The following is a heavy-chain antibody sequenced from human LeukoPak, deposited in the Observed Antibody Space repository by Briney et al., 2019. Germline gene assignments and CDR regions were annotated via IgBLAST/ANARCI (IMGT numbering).Heavy chain of an antibody. D-gene: IGHD3-9*01. CDR1: GYTFTGYY. CDR2: INPNSGGT. J-gene: IGHJ4*02. CDR3: AGVLRYFDWSPFY. V-gene: IGHV1-2*02. Sequence: ASVKVSCKASGYTFTGYYMHWVRQAPGQGLEWMGWINPNSGGTNYAQKFQGRVTMTRDTSISTAYMELSRLRSDDTAVYYCAGVLRYFDWSPFYWGQGTLVTVSS.